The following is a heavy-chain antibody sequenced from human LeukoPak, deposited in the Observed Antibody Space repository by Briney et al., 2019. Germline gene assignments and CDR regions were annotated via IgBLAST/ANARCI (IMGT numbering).Heavy chain of an antibody. J-gene: IGHJ4*02. Sequence: LETLSLTCTVSGGSMTSYYWSWIRQPPGKGLEWIGSIYYSGSSNYKSSLKSRVSISVDTSKIQFSLKLNSVTAADTALYYCARVYGDSTFDYWGQGIRVTVSS. CDR1: GGSMTSYY. D-gene: IGHD4-17*01. CDR3: ARVYGDSTFDY. V-gene: IGHV4-59*08. CDR2: IYYSGSS.